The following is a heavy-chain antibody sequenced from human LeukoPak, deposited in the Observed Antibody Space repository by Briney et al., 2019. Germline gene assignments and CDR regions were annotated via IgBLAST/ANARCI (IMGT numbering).Heavy chain of an antibody. V-gene: IGHV4-34*01. J-gene: IGHJ5*02. CDR2: INHSGST. CDR1: GGSFSGYY. Sequence: SETLSLTCAAYGGSFSGYYWSWIRQPPGKGLEWIGEINHSGSTNYNPSLKSLVTISVDTSKNQFSLKLNSVTAADTAVYYCARGQWEIRFDPWGQGTLVTVSS. D-gene: IGHD1-26*01. CDR3: ARGQWEIRFDP.